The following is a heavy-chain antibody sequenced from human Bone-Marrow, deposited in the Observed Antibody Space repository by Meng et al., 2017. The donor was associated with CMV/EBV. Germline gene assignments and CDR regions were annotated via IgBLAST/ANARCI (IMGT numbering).Heavy chain of an antibody. D-gene: IGHD6-13*01. CDR3: AREEMGSSWYHSFGLGGIFDY. Sequence: GESLKISCAASGFTFSSYSMNWVRQAPGKGLEWVSYISSSSSTIYYADSVKGRFTISRDNAKNSLYLQMNSPRAEDTAVYYCAREEMGSSWYHSFGLGGIFDYWGQGTLVTVSS. J-gene: IGHJ4*02. CDR1: GFTFSSYS. V-gene: IGHV3-48*04. CDR2: ISSSSSTI.